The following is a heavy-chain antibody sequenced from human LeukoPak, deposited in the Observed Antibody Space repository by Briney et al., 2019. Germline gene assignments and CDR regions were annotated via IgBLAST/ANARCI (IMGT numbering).Heavy chain of an antibody. CDR2: IYYSGST. CDR1: GGSISSGGYY. J-gene: IGHJ5*02. D-gene: IGHD2/OR15-2a*01. CDR3: AREYCNSISCPVWFDP. Sequence: SQTLSLTCTVSGGSISSGGYYWSWIRQHPGKGLEWIGYIYYSGSTYYNPYLKSRVTISVDTSKNQFSLKLSSVTAADTAIYYCAREYCNSISCPVWFDPWGQGTLVTVSS. V-gene: IGHV4-31*03.